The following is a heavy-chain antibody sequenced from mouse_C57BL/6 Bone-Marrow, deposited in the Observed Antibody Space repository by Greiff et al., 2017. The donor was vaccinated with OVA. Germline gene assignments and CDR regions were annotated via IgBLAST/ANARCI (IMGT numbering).Heavy chain of an antibody. CDR2: IRLKSDNYAT. CDR3: TNYDEGGFDY. CDR1: GFTFSNYW. Sequence: EVQLQQSGGGLVQPGGSMKLSCVASGFTFSNYWMNWVRQSPEKGLEWVAQIRLKSDNYATHYAESVKGRFTISRDDSKSSVYLQMNNLRAEDTGIYYCTNYDEGGFDYWGQGTTLTVSS. J-gene: IGHJ2*01. V-gene: IGHV6-3*01. D-gene: IGHD2-4*01.